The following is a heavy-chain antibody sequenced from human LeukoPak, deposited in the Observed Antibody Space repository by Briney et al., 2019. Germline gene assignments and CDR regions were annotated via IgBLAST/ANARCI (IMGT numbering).Heavy chain of an antibody. Sequence: GGSLRLSCAASGFIFSSYSFNWVRQAPGKGLEWVSSINTVSSYIYYADSLKGRFTISRDNSKNTLYLQMNSLRAEDTAVYYCAKDEQDNSGSYLLSLYYFDYWGQGTLVTVSS. CDR3: AKDEQDNSGSYLLSLYYFDY. CDR1: GFIFSSYS. J-gene: IGHJ4*02. V-gene: IGHV3-21*01. CDR2: INTVSSYI. D-gene: IGHD3-10*01.